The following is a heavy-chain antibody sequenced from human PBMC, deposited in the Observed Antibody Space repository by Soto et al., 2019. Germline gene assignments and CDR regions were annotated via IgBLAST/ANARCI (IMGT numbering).Heavy chain of an antibody. CDR3: ARGDFGNAVAGTAYYYYGMDV. V-gene: IGHV1-3*01. D-gene: IGHD6-19*01. Sequence: ASVKVSCKASGYTFTSYAMHWVRQAPGQRLEWMGGINPVNGTTKYAQKFQGRVTITRDESTSTAYMELSSLRSEDTAVYYCARGDFGNAVAGTAYYYYGMDVWGQGTTVTVSS. CDR1: GYTFTSYA. J-gene: IGHJ6*02. CDR2: INPVNGTT.